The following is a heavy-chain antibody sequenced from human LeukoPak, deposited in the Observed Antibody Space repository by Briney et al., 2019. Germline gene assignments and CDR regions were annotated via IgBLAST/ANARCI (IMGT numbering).Heavy chain of an antibody. J-gene: IGHJ3*02. CDR3: ARDRDYYDSNSFSPDAFDI. CDR2: VNPSHAYQ. D-gene: IGHD3-22*01. Sequence: PGGSLRLSCAASGFSFRAYTMNCVRQAPGKGLEWVSSVNPSHAYQFYADSVKGRFTISRDNVKNSLFLQMDSLRAEDTAVYYCARDRDYYDSNSFSPDAFDIWGQGTMVTVSS. CDR1: GFSFRAYT. V-gene: IGHV3-21*06.